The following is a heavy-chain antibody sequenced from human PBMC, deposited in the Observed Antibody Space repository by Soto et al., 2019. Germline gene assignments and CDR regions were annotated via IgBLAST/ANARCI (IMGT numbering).Heavy chain of an antibody. D-gene: IGHD2-8*02. Sequence: SGGSLRLSCTASGFNFNSDAMIWFRQAPGKGLEWVSGISGYGDTTYYSASVKGRFTISRDNSQKMLFLQMNSLRAEDTAMYYCAKVPLVLSNAFDLWGQGTKVTVSS. CDR3: AKVPLVLSNAFDL. J-gene: IGHJ3*01. CDR1: GFNFNSDA. CDR2: ISGYGDTT. V-gene: IGHV3-23*01.